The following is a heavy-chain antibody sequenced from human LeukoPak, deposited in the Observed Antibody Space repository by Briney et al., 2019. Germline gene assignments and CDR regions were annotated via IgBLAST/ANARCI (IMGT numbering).Heavy chain of an antibody. J-gene: IGHJ6*03. CDR1: GYTFTGYY. V-gene: IGHV1-2*06. Sequence: ASVKVSCKASGYTFTGYYMHCVRQAPGQGLEWMGRINPNSGGTNYAQKFQGRVTMTRDTSISTAYMELSRLRSDDTAVYYCARGDYYYYYMDVWGKGTTVTVSS. CDR3: ARGDYYYYYMDV. CDR2: INPNSGGT.